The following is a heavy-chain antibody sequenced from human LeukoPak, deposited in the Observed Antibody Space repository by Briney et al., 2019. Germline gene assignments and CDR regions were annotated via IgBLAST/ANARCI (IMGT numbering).Heavy chain of an antibody. Sequence: SETLSLTCTVSGGSISSYYWSWIRQPPGKGLEWIGYIYYSGSTNYNPSLKSRVTISVDTSKNQFSLKLGSVTAADTAVYYCARARALGYCTNGVCYRAFDIWGQGTMVTVSS. V-gene: IGHV4-59*01. CDR3: ARARALGYCTNGVCYRAFDI. D-gene: IGHD2-8*01. J-gene: IGHJ3*02. CDR2: IYYSGST. CDR1: GGSISSYY.